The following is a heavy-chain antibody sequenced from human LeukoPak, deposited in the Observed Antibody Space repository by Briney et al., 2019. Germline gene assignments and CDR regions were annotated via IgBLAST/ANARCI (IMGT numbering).Heavy chain of an antibody. CDR2: VNHSGST. CDR1: GGSFSGYY. J-gene: IGHJ4*02. D-gene: IGHD6-19*01. CDR3: ARAVQWLVRGPPDY. Sequence: NSSETLSLTCAGYGGSFSGYYWSWIRQPPGKGLEWIGEVNHSGSTNYNPSLKSRVTIAVDTSKNQFSLKLSSVTAADTAVYYCARAVQWLVRGPPDYWGQGTLVTVSS. V-gene: IGHV4-34*01.